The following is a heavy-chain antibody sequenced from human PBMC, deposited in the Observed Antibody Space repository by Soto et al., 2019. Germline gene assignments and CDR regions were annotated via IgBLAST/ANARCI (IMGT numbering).Heavy chain of an antibody. J-gene: IGHJ2*01. D-gene: IGHD3-9*01. CDR1: GGSFSGYY. Sequence: QVQLQQWGAGPLRPLETLSLTCGVSGGSFSGYYWAWIRQSPGKGLEWIGGINDRGSINYNPSLKSRVSISVDTSKNHYSLNLRSVTDADTAVYYCARESHDILTGPPWVWYFDLWGRGTLVTVSS. CDR2: INDRGSI. CDR3: ARESHDILTGPPWVWYFDL. V-gene: IGHV4-34*01.